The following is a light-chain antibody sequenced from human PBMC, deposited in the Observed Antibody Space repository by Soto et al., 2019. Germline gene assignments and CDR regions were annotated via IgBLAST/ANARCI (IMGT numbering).Light chain of an antibody. Sequence: VMPQYPDNLSVSPGEVVTLFCRARPNVATDLACYQLKPGQAPRLLIHASSTRAAGIPGTFSSSGSGTQFSLTLSRVHSDDSAVYYCHQDYRGGLSCGGGPKVEI. CDR1: PNVATD. CDR3: HQDYRGGLS. J-gene: IGKJ4*01. V-gene: IGKV3D-15*01. CDR2: ASS.